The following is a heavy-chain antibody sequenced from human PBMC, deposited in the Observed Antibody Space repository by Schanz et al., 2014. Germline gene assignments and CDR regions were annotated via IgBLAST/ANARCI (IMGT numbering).Heavy chain of an antibody. CDR1: GFAFSSYS. CDR2: IDGKSTTV. V-gene: IGHV3-48*01. J-gene: IGHJ4*02. CDR3: ARANYRRKINCDY. D-gene: IGHD3-10*01. Sequence: QLVGSGGGLIQPGGSLRLSCTASGFAFSSYSMNWVRQAPGKGLEWLSYIDGKSTTVYYADSVKGRFTVSRDNARNSLYLQMNSLRAEDTAVYYCARANYRRKINCDYWGRGTLVTVSS.